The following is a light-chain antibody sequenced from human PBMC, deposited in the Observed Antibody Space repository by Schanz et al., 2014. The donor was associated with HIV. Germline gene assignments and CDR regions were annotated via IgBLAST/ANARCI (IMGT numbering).Light chain of an antibody. CDR2: GNN. J-gene: IGLJ2*01. V-gene: IGLV1-40*01. CDR1: SSNIGAGYD. CDR3: QSYDSSLSVV. Sequence: QSVLTQPPSVSGAPGQRVTISCTGSSSNIGAGYDVHWYHHLPGTAPKLLIYGNNNRPSGVPDRFSGSKSGTSASLAITGLQAEDEADYYCQSYDSSLSVVFGGGTKLTVL.